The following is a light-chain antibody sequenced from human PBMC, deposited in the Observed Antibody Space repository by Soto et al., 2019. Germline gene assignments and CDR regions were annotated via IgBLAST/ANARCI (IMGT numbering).Light chain of an antibody. J-gene: IGLJ1*01. CDR3: SSYTSSTTYV. CDR2: HVS. CDR1: SSDIGGYNY. Sequence: QSALTQPASVSGSPGQSITISCTGSSSDIGGYNYVSWYQQHPDKAPKLMIYHVSNRPSGISSRFSGSKSGNTAPLTISGLQAEDEADYYCSSYTSSTTYVFGTGTKVTVL. V-gene: IGLV2-14*01.